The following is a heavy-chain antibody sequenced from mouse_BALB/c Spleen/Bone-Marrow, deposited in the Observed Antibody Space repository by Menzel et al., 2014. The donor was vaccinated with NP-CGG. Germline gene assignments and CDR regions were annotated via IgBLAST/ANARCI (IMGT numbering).Heavy chain of an antibody. CDR1: GFNIKDTY. D-gene: IGHD2-1*01. V-gene: IGHV14-3*02. J-gene: IGHJ4*01. CDR2: IDPANGNT. CDR3: ARVYPNAMDY. Sequence: VQLPQSGAELVKPGVSVQLSCTASGFNIKDTYMHWVKQRPEQGLEWIGRIDPANGNTKYDTKFQGKATITADTSSNTAYLQLSSLTSEDTAVYYCARVYPNAMDYWAQGTSVTVTS.